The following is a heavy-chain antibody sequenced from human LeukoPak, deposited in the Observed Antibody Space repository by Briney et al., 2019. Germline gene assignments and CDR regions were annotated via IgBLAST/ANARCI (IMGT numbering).Heavy chain of an antibody. CDR1: GYTFIDYY. J-gene: IGHJ4*02. CDR3: AKQCSTLTGFCPDPDY. V-gene: IGHV1-2*02. Sequence: ASVKVSCKASGYTFIDYYVQWVRQAPGQGLEWLGYSNPNTGGTNYAQRFQGRVALTRDTSINTAYMELSSLSFDDTAVYYCAKQCSTLTGFCPDPDYWGQGTLVTVSS. D-gene: IGHD3-9*01. CDR2: SNPNTGGT.